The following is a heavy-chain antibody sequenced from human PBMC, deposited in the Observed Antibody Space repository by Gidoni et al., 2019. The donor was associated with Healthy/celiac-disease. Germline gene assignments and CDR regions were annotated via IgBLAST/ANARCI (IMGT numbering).Heavy chain of an antibody. J-gene: IGHJ6*02. Sequence: EVQLVQSGEEVKKPGESLRISCKGSGYSFPSYWISWVRQMPGKGLEWMGRIDPSDSYTNYSPSFQGHVTISADKSISTAYLQWSSLKASDTAMYYCARLDIVVVPAAEYYYYGMDVWGQGTTVTVSS. CDR3: ARLDIVVVPAAEYYYYGMDV. CDR1: GYSFPSYW. D-gene: IGHD2-2*01. V-gene: IGHV5-10-1*03. CDR2: IDPSDSYT.